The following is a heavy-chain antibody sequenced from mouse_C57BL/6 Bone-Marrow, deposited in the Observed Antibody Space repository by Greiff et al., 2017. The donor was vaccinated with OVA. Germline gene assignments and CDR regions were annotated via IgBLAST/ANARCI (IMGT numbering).Heavy chain of an antibody. CDR1: GFSLTSYG. D-gene: IGHD2-3*01. CDR2: IWSGGST. J-gene: IGHJ3*01. CDR3: ARRGIGIYEAFAY. V-gene: IGHV2-2*01. Sequence: VHLVESGPGLVQPSQSLSITCTVSGFSLTSYGVHWVRQSPGKGLEWLGVIWSGGSTDYNAAFISRLSISKDNSKSQVFFKMNSLQADDTAIYYCARRGIGIYEAFAYWGQGTLVTVSA.